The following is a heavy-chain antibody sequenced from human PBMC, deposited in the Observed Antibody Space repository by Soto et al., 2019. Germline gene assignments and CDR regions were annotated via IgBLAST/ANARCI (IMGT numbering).Heavy chain of an antibody. D-gene: IGHD3-22*01. CDR2: INPSGGST. CDR1: GYTFTIYG. J-gene: IGHJ4*02. CDR3: ARGGYITMIVAVDY. Sequence: ASVKVSCKASGYTFTIYGINWVRQAPGQGLEWMGIINPSGGSTSYAQKFQGRVTMTRDTSTSTVYMELSSLRSEDTAVYYCARGGYITMIVAVDYWGQGTLVTVSS. V-gene: IGHV1-46*01.